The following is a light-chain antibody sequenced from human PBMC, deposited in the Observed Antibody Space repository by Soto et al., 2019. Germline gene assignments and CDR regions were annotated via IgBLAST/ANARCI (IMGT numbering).Light chain of an antibody. Sequence: QSALTQPASVSGSPGQSITISCTGTRNDVGGYNYVSWYQQHPGKAPKLMIYDVSNRPSGVSNRFSGSKSGNTASLTISGLQAEDEADYYCTSYTTSSTPVVFGGGTKLTVL. CDR3: TSYTTSSTPVV. CDR2: DVS. CDR1: RNDVGGYNY. J-gene: IGLJ2*01. V-gene: IGLV2-14*01.